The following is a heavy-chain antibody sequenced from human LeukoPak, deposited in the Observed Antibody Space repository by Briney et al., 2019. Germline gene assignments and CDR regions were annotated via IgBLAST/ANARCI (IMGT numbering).Heavy chain of an antibody. J-gene: IGHJ4*02. Sequence: QPGGSLRLSCAASGFTFSSYAMSGVRQAPGKGLEWVSAISGSGGSTYYADSVKGRFTISRDNSKNTLYLQMNSLRAEDTAVYYCAKKGDVVVVAATPFDYWGQGTLVTVSS. V-gene: IGHV3-23*01. D-gene: IGHD2-15*01. CDR2: ISGSGGST. CDR3: AKKGDVVVVAATPFDY. CDR1: GFTFSSYA.